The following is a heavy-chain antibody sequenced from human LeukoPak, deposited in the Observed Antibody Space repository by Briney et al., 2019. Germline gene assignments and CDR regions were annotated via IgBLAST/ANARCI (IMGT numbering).Heavy chain of an antibody. J-gene: IGHJ4*02. CDR1: GGSFSGYY. V-gene: IGHV4-34*01. CDR2: INHSGST. Sequence: SETLSLTCAVYGGSFSGYYWSWIRQPPGKGLEWIGEINHSGSTNYNPSLKSRVTISVDTSKNQFSLKLSSVTAADTAVYYCARDKARYWGQGTLVTVSS. CDR3: ARDKARY.